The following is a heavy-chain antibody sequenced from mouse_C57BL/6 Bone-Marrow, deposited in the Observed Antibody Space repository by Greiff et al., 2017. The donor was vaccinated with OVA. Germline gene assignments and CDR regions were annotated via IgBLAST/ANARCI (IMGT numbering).Heavy chain of an antibody. Sequence: LQQSGPELVKPGASVKISCKASGYSFTGYYMNWVKQSPEKSLEWIGEINPSTGGTTYNQKFKAKATLTVDKSSSTAYMQLKSLTSEDSAVYYCARRAFAYWGQGTLVTVSA. CDR2: INPSTGGT. CDR3: ARRAFAY. D-gene: IGHD3-3*01. V-gene: IGHV1-42*01. J-gene: IGHJ3*01. CDR1: GYSFTGYY.